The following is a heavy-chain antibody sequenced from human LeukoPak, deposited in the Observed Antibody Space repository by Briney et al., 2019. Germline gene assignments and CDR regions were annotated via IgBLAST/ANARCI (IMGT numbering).Heavy chain of an antibody. CDR1: GGSFSGYY. CDR2: INHSGST. J-gene: IGHJ5*02. CDR3: ATRLLGDSKKSDP. Sequence: SETLSLTCAVYGGSFSGYYWSWIRQPPGKGLEWIGEINHSGSTNYNPSLKSRVTISVDTSKNQFSLKLSSVTAADTAVYYCATRLLGDSKKSDPWGQGTLVTVSS. V-gene: IGHV4-34*01. D-gene: IGHD3-22*01.